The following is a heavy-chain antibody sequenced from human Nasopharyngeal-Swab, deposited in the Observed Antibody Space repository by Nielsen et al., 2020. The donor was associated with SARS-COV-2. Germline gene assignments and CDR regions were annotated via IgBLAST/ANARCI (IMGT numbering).Heavy chain of an antibody. D-gene: IGHD6-19*01. CDR3: ARITVAAADY. Sequence: WVRQAPGQGLEWMGIINPSGGSTSYAQKFQGRVTMTRDTSTSTVYMKLSSLRSEDTAVYYCARITVAAADYWGQGTLVTVSS. V-gene: IGHV1-46*01. CDR2: INPSGGST. J-gene: IGHJ4*02.